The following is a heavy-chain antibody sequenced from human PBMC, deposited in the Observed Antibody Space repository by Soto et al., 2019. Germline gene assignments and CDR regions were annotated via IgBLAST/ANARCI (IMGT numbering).Heavy chain of an antibody. CDR3: ARMTTVQGAPFGY. CDR2: IYYSGST. V-gene: IGHV4-30-4*01. CDR1: GGSISSGDYY. Sequence: QVQLQESGPGLVKPSQTLSLTCTVSGGSISSGDYYWSWIRQPPGKGLEWIGYIYYSGSTYQNPSLKGRVTLSVETCKNQVSLKLSSVTAAGPAVYYCARMTTVQGAPFGYWGQGTLVTVSS. D-gene: IGHD4-17*01. J-gene: IGHJ4*02.